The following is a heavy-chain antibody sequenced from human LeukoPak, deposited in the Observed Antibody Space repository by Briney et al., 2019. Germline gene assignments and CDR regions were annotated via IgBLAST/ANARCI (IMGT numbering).Heavy chain of an antibody. D-gene: IGHD3-22*01. CDR1: GGSISSSNW. Sequence: PSETLSLTCDVSGGSISSSNWWSWVRQSPGKGLECIGEIYQSGSINYNPSLKSRVTMSVDKSQNQFSLKLPSVTAADTAVYYCASNYYDSSGYYYIVYFQNWGQGTLVTVSS. V-gene: IGHV4/OR15-8*01. J-gene: IGHJ1*01. CDR3: ASNYYDSSGYYYIVYFQN. CDR2: IYQSGSI.